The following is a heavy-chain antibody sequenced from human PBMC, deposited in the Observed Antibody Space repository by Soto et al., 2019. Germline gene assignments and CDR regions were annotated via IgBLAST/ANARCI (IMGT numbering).Heavy chain of an antibody. CDR3: ARGGGGASLAD. J-gene: IGHJ4*02. V-gene: IGHV3-74*01. CDR2: INSDGSRT. D-gene: IGHD2-2*01. CDR1: GFTFSTYW. Sequence: EVQLVESGGDLVQPGGSLRLSCAASGFTFSTYWINWARQAPGKGLVWVSRINSDGSRTYYADSVKGRFTISRDNAKKRVFLKRTSLEAGEPAFFFGARGGGGASLADWGQGSLVTVSS.